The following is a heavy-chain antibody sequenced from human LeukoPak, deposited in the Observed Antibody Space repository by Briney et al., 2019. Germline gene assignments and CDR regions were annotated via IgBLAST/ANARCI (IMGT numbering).Heavy chain of an antibody. CDR3: ARDAALTAYNLDYAFDF. D-gene: IGHD3-16*01. Sequence: PSETLSHPYTLSGGSISIKYWSGLRQPPGKGLEWIGYSHYSGRTNYNPSLKSRVTVSVDTSKNQFSLKLTSVTAADTAVYYCARDAALTAYNLDYAFDFWGQGTMVTVSS. CDR2: SHYSGRT. CDR1: GGSISIKY. J-gene: IGHJ3*01. V-gene: IGHV4-59*01.